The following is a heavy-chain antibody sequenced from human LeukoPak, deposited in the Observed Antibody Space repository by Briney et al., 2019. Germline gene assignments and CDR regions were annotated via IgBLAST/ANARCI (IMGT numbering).Heavy chain of an antibody. D-gene: IGHD3-10*01. J-gene: IGHJ6*02. CDR3: ATLPSGVLLWFGRMDV. Sequence: GGSLRLSCAASGFTFSSYAMSWVRQAPGKGLEWVSAISGSGGSTYYADSVKGRLTISRDNSKNTLYLQMNSLRAEDTAVYYCATLPSGVLLWFGRMDVWGQGTTVTVSS. V-gene: IGHV3-23*01. CDR2: ISGSGGST. CDR1: GFTFSSYA.